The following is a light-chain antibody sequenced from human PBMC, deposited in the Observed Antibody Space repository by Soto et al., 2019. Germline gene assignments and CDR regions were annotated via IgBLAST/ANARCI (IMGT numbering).Light chain of an antibody. CDR3: AAWDDSLSGPWV. Sequence: QAVVTQPPSASVTPGQRVTISCSGSSSNIGSNYVSWYQQLPGTAPKLLIYRNNQRPSAFPHRFSGSKSGTSASLAISGLRSEDEADYYCAAWDDSLSGPWVFGGGTKLTVL. CDR2: RNN. J-gene: IGLJ3*02. CDR1: SSNIGSNY. V-gene: IGLV1-47*01.